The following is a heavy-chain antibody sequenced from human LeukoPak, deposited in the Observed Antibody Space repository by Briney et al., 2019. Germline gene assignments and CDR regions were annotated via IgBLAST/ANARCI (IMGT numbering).Heavy chain of an antibody. CDR2: IDYSGST. Sequence: PSETLSLTCTVSGGSISRSSYYWGWIRQPPGKGLEWIGTIDYSGSTNYNPSLKSRVTISVDTSKNQFSLKLSSVTAADTAVYYCARGVAARPRRLLDYWGQGTLVTVSS. D-gene: IGHD6-6*01. CDR3: ARGVAARPRRLLDY. J-gene: IGHJ4*02. CDR1: GGSISRSSYY. V-gene: IGHV4-39*07.